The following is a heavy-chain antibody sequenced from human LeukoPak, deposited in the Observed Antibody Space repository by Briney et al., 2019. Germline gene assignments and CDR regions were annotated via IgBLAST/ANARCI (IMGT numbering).Heavy chain of an antibody. CDR2: ISSSSSYT. CDR3: ANWGSAFDI. J-gene: IGHJ3*02. CDR1: GFTFTTYR. V-gene: IGHV3-21*01. D-gene: IGHD7-27*01. Sequence: GGSLRLSCAASGFTFTTYRMEWVRQAPGKGLEWVSSISSSSSYTYYADSVKGRFTISRDNAKNTLFLQMNSLRAEDTAVYYCANWGSAFDIWGQGTMVIVSS.